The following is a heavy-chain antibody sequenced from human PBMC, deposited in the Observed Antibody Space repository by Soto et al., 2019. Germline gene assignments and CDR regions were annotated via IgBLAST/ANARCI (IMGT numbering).Heavy chain of an antibody. CDR1: GGSVSNGDYY. J-gene: IGHJ4*02. CDR3: ARSHITIFGVVIRYRYFDF. Sequence: SETLSLTCTVSGGSVSNGDYYWSWLRQPPGKGLEWIGYIYYSGSTFYNPSLKSRVTISIDTSKNQFSLKVSSVTAADTAVYYCARSHITIFGVVIRYRYFDFWGQGTLVTVSS. CDR2: IYYSGST. D-gene: IGHD3-3*01. V-gene: IGHV4-30-4*01.